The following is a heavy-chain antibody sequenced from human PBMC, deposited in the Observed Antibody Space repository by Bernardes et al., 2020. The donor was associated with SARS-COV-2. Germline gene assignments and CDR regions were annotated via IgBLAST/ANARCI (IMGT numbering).Heavy chain of an antibody. J-gene: IGHJ4*02. CDR2: ISAYSRYT. CDR1: GYTFTSYG. V-gene: IGHV1-18*01. CDR3: ANWRGNSGWLDY. Sequence: ASVKVSCKASGYTFTSYGIIWVRQAPGQGLEWMGWISAYSRYTHYAQKFQGRVTVTTDTSTSTAYMDLRSLRSDDTAVYYCANWRGNSGWLDYWGQGTLVTVSS. D-gene: IGHD6-19*01.